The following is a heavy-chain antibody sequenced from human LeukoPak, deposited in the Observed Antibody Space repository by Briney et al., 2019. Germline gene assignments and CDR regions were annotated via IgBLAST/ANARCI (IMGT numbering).Heavy chain of an antibody. V-gene: IGHV3-7*01. Sequence: GGSLRLSCAASGFTFTNDFMTWVRQAPGKGLEWVANMKVDGSDIHYVDSVKGRFTISSDNARNSLYLQMNSLRAEDTAVYYCARSPKRITMVRGVIAPLDYWGQGTLVTVSS. CDR2: MKVDGSDI. D-gene: IGHD3-10*01. CDR3: ARSPKRITMVRGVIAPLDY. CDR1: GFTFTNDF. J-gene: IGHJ4*02.